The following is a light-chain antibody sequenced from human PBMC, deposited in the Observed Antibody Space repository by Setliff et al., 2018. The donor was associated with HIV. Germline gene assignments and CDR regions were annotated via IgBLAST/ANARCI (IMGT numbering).Light chain of an antibody. Sequence: QSALTQPASVSGSPGQSITISCTGTSSDIGAYNYVSWYQQHPGKAPKLLIYKVSDRPSGVSIRFSGSKSGNTASLTISGLQAEDEADYYCSSYTRSSTPFVFGTGTKVTVL. J-gene: IGLJ1*01. CDR2: KVS. CDR3: SSYTRSSTPFV. V-gene: IGLV2-14*01. CDR1: SSDIGAYNY.